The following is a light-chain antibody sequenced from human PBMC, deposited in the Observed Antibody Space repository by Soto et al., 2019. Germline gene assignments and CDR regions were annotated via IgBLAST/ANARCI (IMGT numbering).Light chain of an antibody. Sequence: QSALTQPASVSGSPGQSITISCTGTSSDVGGYNYVSWYQQRPGKAPKLMIYEVSNRPSGVSNRFSGSKSGNTASLTISGLQAEDEADYYCNSYTSSSTLDVFGTGTKLTVL. V-gene: IGLV2-14*01. CDR3: NSYTSSSTLDV. CDR2: EVS. CDR1: SSDVGGYNY. J-gene: IGLJ1*01.